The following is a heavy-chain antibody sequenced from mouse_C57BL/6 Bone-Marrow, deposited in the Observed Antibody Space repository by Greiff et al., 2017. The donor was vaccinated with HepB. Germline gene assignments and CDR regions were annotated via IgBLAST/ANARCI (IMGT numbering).Heavy chain of an antibody. Sequence: QVQLQQSGPELVKPGASVKISCKASGYTFTDYYINWVKQRPGQGLEWIGWIFPGSGSTYYNEKFKGKATLTVDKCSRTAYMLLSSLTSEDSAVYFCARSGLYDYARLYYFDYWGQGTTLTVSS. CDR3: ARSGLYDYARLYYFDY. J-gene: IGHJ2*01. D-gene: IGHD2-4*01. CDR2: IFPGSGST. CDR1: GYTFTDYY. V-gene: IGHV1-75*01.